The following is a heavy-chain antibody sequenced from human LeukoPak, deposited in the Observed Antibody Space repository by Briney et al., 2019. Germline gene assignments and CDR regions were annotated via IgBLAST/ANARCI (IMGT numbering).Heavy chain of an antibody. CDR2: ISSSGSTI. J-gene: IGHJ5*02. CDR1: GFTFSDYY. Sequence: GGSLRLSCAASGFTFSDYYMSWIRQAPGKGLEWVSYISSSGSTIYYADSVKGQFTISRDNAKNSLYLQMNSLRAEDTAVYYCARDHTYDSSGYDVVWFDPWGQGTLVTVSS. V-gene: IGHV3-11*01. D-gene: IGHD3-22*01. CDR3: ARDHTYDSSGYDVVWFDP.